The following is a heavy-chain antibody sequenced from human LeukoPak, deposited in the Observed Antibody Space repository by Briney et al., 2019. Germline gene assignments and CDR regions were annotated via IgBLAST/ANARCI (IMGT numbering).Heavy chain of an antibody. CDR2: IYNSGST. CDR3: ARLRPGIAVATFDY. CDR1: GGSISSYY. Sequence: SETLSLTCTVSGGSISSYYWSWIRQPPGKGLEWIGYIYNSGSTNYNPSLKSRVTISVDTSKNQFSLKLSSVTAADTAVYYCARLRPGIAVATFDYWGQGTLVTVSS. J-gene: IGHJ4*02. V-gene: IGHV4-59*01. D-gene: IGHD6-19*01.